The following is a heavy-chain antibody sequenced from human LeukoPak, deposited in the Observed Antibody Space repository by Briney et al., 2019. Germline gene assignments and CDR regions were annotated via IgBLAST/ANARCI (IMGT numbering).Heavy chain of an antibody. V-gene: IGHV1-18*01. D-gene: IGHD1-26*01. J-gene: IGHJ4*02. Sequence: EASVKVSCKASGYTFTSYVISWVRPAPGQGLEGMGWISAYNGNTNYAQKLQGRVTMTTDTSTSTAYMELRSLRSDDTAVYYCARGGRATTIDYWGQGTLVTVSS. CDR2: ISAYNGNT. CDR3: ARGGRATTIDY. CDR1: GYTFTSYV.